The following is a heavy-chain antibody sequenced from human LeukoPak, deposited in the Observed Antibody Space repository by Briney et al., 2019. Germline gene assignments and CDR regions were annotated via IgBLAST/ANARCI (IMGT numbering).Heavy chain of an antibody. D-gene: IGHD5-24*01. Sequence: GGSLRLPCAASGFTFSSYEMNWVRQAPGKGLEWVSYISSSGSTIYYADSVKGRFTISRDNAKNSLYLQMNSLRAEDTAVYYCARDRFPRMAGPILVDWGQGTLVTVSS. J-gene: IGHJ4*02. CDR1: GFTFSSYE. CDR2: ISSSGSTI. CDR3: ARDRFPRMAGPILVD. V-gene: IGHV3-48*03.